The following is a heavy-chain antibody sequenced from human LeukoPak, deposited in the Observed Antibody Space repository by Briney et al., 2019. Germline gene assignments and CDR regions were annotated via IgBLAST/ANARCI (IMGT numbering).Heavy chain of an antibody. CDR1: GGSNSRGGYY. V-gene: IGHV4-31*03. J-gene: IGHJ6*02. Sequence: SETMSLTCTVSGGSNSRGGYYWSWIRQHPGKGLEGIGYIYYSGSTYYNPSLKSRVTISVDTSKNQFSLKLSSVTAADTAVYYCARDSGSYTTRYYYGMDVWGQGTTVTVSS. D-gene: IGHD1-26*01. CDR2: IYYSGST. CDR3: ARDSGSYTTRYYYGMDV.